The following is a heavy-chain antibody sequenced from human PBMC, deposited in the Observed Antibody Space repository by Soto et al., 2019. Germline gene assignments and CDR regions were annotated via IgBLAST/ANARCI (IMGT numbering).Heavy chain of an antibody. V-gene: IGHV4-61*01. J-gene: IGHJ6*02. Sequence: PSETLSLTCTVSGGYVSSGSYYWSWIRQPPGKGLEWIGYIYYSGSTNYNPSLKSRVTISVDTSKDQFSLKLSSVTAADTAVYYCARDLTGYCSSTSCYLYYYYGMDVWGQGTTVTVSS. CDR1: GGYVSSGSYY. CDR2: IYYSGST. D-gene: IGHD2-2*01. CDR3: ARDLTGYCSSTSCYLYYYYGMDV.